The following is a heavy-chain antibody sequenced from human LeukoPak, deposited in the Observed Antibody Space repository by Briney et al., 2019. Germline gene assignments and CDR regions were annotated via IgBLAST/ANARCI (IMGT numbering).Heavy chain of an antibody. Sequence: SETLSLTCTVSGGSISNYYWSWIRQPAGKGLEWIGRIYTSGSTNYNPSLKSRVTMSVDTSKNQFSLRLSSVTAADTAVYYCARSVVPAARGGNWFDPWGQGTLVTVSS. J-gene: IGHJ5*02. CDR1: GGSISNYY. V-gene: IGHV4-4*07. D-gene: IGHD2-2*01. CDR2: IYTSGST. CDR3: ARSVVPAARGGNWFDP.